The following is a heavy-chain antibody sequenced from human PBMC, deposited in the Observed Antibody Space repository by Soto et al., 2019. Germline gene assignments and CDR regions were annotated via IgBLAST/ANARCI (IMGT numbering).Heavy chain of an antibody. Sequence: PGGSLRLSCVVSGFTFSTYWMHWVRQAPGKGPVWVSRISPDGRSTTYADSVKGRFTISRDSPKNTLFLQMNSLRADDTAVYYCASGDFDSRYYFDYWGQGTLVTAPQ. J-gene: IGHJ4*02. D-gene: IGHD3-22*01. V-gene: IGHV3-74*01. CDR1: GFTFSTYW. CDR2: ISPDGRST. CDR3: ASGDFDSRYYFDY.